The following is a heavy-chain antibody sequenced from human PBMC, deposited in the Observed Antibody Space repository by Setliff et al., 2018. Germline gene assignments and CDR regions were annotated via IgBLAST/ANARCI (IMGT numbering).Heavy chain of an antibody. CDR2: IYSRGST. D-gene: IGHD3-3*01. J-gene: IGHJ4*02. V-gene: IGHV4-61*02. CDR1: GGSINSGSYY. CDR3: ASRATYYNFWSGYYLY. Sequence: PSETLSLTCTVSGGSINSGSYYWSWIRQPAGKGLEWIGRIYSRGSTNYNPSLKSRVTVSLDASKNQLSLKLSSVTAADTAVYYCASRATYYNFWSGYYLYWGQGTLVTVS.